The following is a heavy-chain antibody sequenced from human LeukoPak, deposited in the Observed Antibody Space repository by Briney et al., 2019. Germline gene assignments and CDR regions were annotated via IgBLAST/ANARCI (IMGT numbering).Heavy chain of an antibody. V-gene: IGHV3-7*01. CDR2: IKHDGSEK. J-gene: IGHJ4*02. CDR3: ARHNDGALDY. Sequence: PGGSLRLSCAASGFTFSSYWMSWVRQAPGKGLEWVGNIKHDGSEKHYVDSLKGRFTITRDTAKNSLYLQMNGLRAEDTAVYYRARHNDGALDYWGQGTLVTVSS. D-gene: IGHD1-1*01. CDR1: GFTFSSYW.